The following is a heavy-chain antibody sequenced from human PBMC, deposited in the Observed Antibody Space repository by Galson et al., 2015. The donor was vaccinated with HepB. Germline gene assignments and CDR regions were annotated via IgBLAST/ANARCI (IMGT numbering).Heavy chain of an antibody. V-gene: IGHV3-23*01. D-gene: IGHD2-21*02. CDR3: AKADGDRYYYYYMAV. J-gene: IGHJ6*03. CDR2: ITGGGAST. Sequence: SLRLSCAASGFTFSSYAMSWVRQAPGKGLEWVSAITGGGASTYFAGSVTGRFTISRDNSKNTLYLQMNSLRAEDTAVYYCAKADGDRYYYYYMAVWGKGTTVTVSS. CDR1: GFTFSSYA.